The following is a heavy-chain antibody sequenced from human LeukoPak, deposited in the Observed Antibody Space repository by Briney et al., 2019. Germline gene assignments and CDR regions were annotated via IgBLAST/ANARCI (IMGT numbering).Heavy chain of an antibody. CDR1: GGSISSYY. V-gene: IGHV4-59*01. CDR3: ARVEGIAVAFDY. Sequence: SETLSLTCTVSGGSISSYYWSWIRQPPGKGPEWIGYIYYSGSTNYNPSLKSRVTISVDTSKNQFSLKLSSVTAADTAVYYCARVEGIAVAFDYWGQGTLVTVSS. CDR2: IYYSGST. J-gene: IGHJ4*02. D-gene: IGHD6-19*01.